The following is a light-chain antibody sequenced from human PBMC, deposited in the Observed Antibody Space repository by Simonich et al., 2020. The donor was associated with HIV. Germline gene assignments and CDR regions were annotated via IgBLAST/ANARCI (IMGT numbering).Light chain of an antibody. J-gene: IGKJ5*01. CDR3: QQYNNWPPIT. CDR2: GAS. V-gene: IGKV3-15*01. CDR1: QRSSSN. Sequence: EIVLTQSPATLSLSPGARATLTCRASQRSSSNLAGYQQKPGQAPRLLIYGASTRATGIPARFSGSGSWTEFTLTISSLQSEDFAVYYCQQYNNWPPITFGQGTRLEIK.